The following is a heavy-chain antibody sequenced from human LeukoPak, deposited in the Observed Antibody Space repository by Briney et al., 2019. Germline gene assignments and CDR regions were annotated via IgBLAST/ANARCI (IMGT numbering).Heavy chain of an antibody. CDR2: IYHSGNT. CDR1: GYSISSGYY. V-gene: IGHV4-38-2*02. D-gene: IGHD6-13*01. Sequence: PSETLSLTCTVSGYSISSGYYWGWLRQPPGKGLEWIGSIYHSGNTYYNPSLKSRVTISVDTSKNQFSLKLSSVTAADTAVYYCAKTGIAPTYSYFQHWGQGTLVTVSS. J-gene: IGHJ1*01. CDR3: AKTGIAPTYSYFQH.